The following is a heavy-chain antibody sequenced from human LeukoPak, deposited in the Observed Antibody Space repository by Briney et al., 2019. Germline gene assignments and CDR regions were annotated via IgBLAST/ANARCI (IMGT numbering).Heavy chain of an antibody. CDR1: GFTISDYE. CDR3: ARLEWFGDMGFYYYAMDV. V-gene: IGHV3-48*03. D-gene: IGHD3-3*01. J-gene: IGHJ6*04. Sequence: GGSLRLSCAASGFTISDYEMNWVRQAPGKGLEWISYISGSASTIYSADSVKGRFTISRDNAKNSLYLQMNSLGAEDTAVYYRARLEWFGDMGFYYYAMDVWGKGTTVTVSS. CDR2: ISGSASTI.